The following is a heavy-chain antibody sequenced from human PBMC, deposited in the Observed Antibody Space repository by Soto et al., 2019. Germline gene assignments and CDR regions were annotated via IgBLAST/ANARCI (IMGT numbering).Heavy chain of an antibody. J-gene: IGHJ6*02. CDR2: ISSSSSYI. Sequence: GGSLRLSCAASGFTFSSYSMNWVRQAPGKGLEWVSSISSSSSYIYYADSVKGRFTISRDNAKNSLYLQMNSLRAEDTAVYYCARDGYYDSSGYYYLSYYYYSMDVWGQGTTVTVSS. D-gene: IGHD3-22*01. CDR1: GFTFSSYS. CDR3: ARDGYYDSSGYYYLSYYYYSMDV. V-gene: IGHV3-21*01.